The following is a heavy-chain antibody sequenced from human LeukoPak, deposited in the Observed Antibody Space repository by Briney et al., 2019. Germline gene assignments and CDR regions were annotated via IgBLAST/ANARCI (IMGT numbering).Heavy chain of an antibody. Sequence: GGSLRLSCAASGFTFSSYWMHWVRQAPGEGLVWVSRIKGDGNTNYADSVKGRFTISRDNAKNTVSLQMNSLRAEDTGVYYCARAPSEIGGYYPEYFRHWGQGTLVTVSS. CDR2: IKGDGNT. CDR1: GFTFSSYW. J-gene: IGHJ1*01. D-gene: IGHD3-22*01. V-gene: IGHV3-74*01. CDR3: ARAPSEIGGYYPEYFRH.